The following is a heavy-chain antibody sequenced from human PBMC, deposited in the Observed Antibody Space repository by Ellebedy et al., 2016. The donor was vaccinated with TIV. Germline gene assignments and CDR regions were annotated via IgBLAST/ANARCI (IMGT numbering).Heavy chain of an antibody. CDR2: IGMSAGVT. Sequence: GGSLRLXXAASGFTFSDYALNWVRHPPGKGLEWVSHIGMSAGVTNHAVSVKGRFTISRDNSRNMLFLTLNSLRAEDTAVYYCVKGGWLDYWGQGDLVTVSS. J-gene: IGHJ4*02. CDR3: VKGGWLDY. CDR1: GFTFSDYA. V-gene: IGHV3-23*01. D-gene: IGHD6-19*01.